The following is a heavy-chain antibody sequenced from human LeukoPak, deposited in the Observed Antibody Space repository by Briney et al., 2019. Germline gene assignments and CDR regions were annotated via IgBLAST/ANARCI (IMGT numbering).Heavy chain of an antibody. J-gene: IGHJ4*02. CDR1: GGSISGHY. Sequence: PSETLSLTRTVSGGSISGHYWSWIRQSPGKGLEWIGYIYYTGGTYYNPSLESRVTISVDTSKNQFSLKLSSVTAADTAVYYCAREYCTTTCYFDYWGQGMLVTVSS. D-gene: IGHD2-8*01. CDR2: IYYTGGT. CDR3: AREYCTTTCYFDY. V-gene: IGHV4-59*11.